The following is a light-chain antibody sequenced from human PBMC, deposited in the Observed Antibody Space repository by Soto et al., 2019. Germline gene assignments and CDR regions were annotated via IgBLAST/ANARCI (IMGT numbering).Light chain of an antibody. J-gene: IGKJ5*01. V-gene: IGKV3-20*01. CDR1: QSLSGGY. CDR2: SAS. Sequence: ENVLPQSPGTLYLSPGERAPLSCRASQSLSGGYLAWFQQKPGQTPRLLIYSASNRATGIPDRFSGSGSGTDVTLTISRLEPEDFVVYYCQQNGSLPITFGQGTRLEIK. CDR3: QQNGSLPIT.